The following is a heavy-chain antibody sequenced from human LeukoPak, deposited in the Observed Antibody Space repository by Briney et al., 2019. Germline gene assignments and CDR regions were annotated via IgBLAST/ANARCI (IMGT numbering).Heavy chain of an antibody. CDR1: GFTFSSYS. V-gene: IGHV3-21*01. D-gene: IGHD6-19*01. CDR2: ISSSSSYI. CDR3: ARDRSDRLAVAGTSAFHY. J-gene: IGHJ4*02. Sequence: GGSLRLSCAASGFTFSSYSMNWVRQAPGKGLEWVSSISSSSSYIYYADSVKGRFTISRDNAKNSLYLQMNSLRAEDTAVYYCARDRSDRLAVAGTSAFHYWGQGTLVTVSS.